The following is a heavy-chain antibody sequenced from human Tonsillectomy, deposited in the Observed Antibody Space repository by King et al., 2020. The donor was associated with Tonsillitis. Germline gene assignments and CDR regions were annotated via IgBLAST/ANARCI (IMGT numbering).Heavy chain of an antibody. CDR1: GCTFSSYE. V-gene: IGHV3-48*03. D-gene: IGHD2-8*01. J-gene: IGHJ4*02. CDR3: GGLGYCTSCQFRRGLDY. CDR2: ISSSGTTI. Sequence: VQLVESGGGLVQPGGSLRLSCAASGCTFSSYEMTWVRQAPGKGLEGVSFISSSGTTIYYADSVKGRFTISRNNAKDSLYLKMNSLGAEDTAVYYCGGLGYCTSCQFRRGLDYWGQGTLVTVSS.